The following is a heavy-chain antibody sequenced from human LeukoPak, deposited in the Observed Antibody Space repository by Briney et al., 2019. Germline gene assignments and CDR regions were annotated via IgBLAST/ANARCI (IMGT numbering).Heavy chain of an antibody. V-gene: IGHV4-4*07. D-gene: IGHD2-2*01. CDR3: ARRRYCSSTSCYGGLSYYYYYYYMDV. Sequence: TASETLSLTCTVSGDSISNYYWSWIRQPAGKGLEWIGRIYSSGSTNYIPSLKSRVTMSVDTSKNQFSLKMSSVTAADTAVYYCARRRYCSSTSCYGGLSYYYYYYYMDVWGKGTTVTISS. CDR2: IYSSGST. J-gene: IGHJ6*03. CDR1: GDSISNYY.